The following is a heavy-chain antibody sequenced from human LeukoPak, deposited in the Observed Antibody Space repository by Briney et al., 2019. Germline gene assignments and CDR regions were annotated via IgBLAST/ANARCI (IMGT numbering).Heavy chain of an antibody. CDR2: ISSGSGYL. CDR1: GFTFSSYA. CDR3: AKASDYSYYYDSSGAGYY. D-gene: IGHD3-22*01. Sequence: GGSLRLSCAASGFTFSSYAMTWVRQAQGRGLEWVSSISSGSGYLHYAGSVKGRFTISRDNTKNALYLEMNSLRVEDTGVYYCAKASDYSYYYDSSGAGYYWGQGTLVTVSS. V-gene: IGHV3-21*01. J-gene: IGHJ4*02.